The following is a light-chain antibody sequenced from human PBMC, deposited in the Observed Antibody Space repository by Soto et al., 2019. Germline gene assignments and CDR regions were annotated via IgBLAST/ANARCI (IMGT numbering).Light chain of an antibody. J-gene: IGKJ1*01. CDR1: QSISSNY. CDR3: QQYGSSPRT. CDR2: GAS. V-gene: IGKV3-20*01. Sequence: EIVLTQSPGTLSMSPGERATLSCRASQSISSNYLAWYQQKPGQAPRLLIYGASSRATGIPDRFSGSGSGTDFTLTISRLEAEDFALYYCQQYGSSPRTFGQGTKVEFK.